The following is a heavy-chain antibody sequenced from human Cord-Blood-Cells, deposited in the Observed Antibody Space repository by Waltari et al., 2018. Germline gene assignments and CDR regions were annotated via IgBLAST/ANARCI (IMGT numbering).Heavy chain of an antibody. D-gene: IGHD7-27*01. Sequence: EVQLVQSGAEVKKPGESLKISCKGSGYSLTSYWIGWVRQMPGKGLEWMGIIYPGDSDTRYSPSFQGQVTIAADKSISTAYLQCSSLKASDTAMYYCARHGPTTELGMVYWGQGTLVTVSS. CDR2: IYPGDSDT. CDR1: GYSLTSYW. J-gene: IGHJ4*02. CDR3: ARHGPTTELGMVY. V-gene: IGHV5-51*01.